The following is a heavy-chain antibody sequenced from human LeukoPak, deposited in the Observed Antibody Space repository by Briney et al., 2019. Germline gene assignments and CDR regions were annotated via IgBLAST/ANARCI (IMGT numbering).Heavy chain of an antibody. CDR1: GFTFSSYS. V-gene: IGHV3-23*01. CDR2: ISGSGGST. D-gene: IGHD2-2*01. CDR3: AKDRGYCSSTSCFNWFDP. J-gene: IGHJ5*02. Sequence: GGSLRLSCAASGFTFSSYSMNWVRQAPGKGLEWVSAISGSGGSTYYADSVKGRFTISRDNSKNTLYLQMNSLRAEDTAVYYCAKDRGYCSSTSCFNWFDPWGQGTLVTVSS.